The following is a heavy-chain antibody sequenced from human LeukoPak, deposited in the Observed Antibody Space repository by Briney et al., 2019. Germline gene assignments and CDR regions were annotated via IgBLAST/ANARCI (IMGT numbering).Heavy chain of an antibody. CDR1: GFTFSSYA. D-gene: IGHD6-19*01. Sequence: HPGGSLRLSCAASGFTFSSYAMSWVRQAPGKGLEWVSAISGSGGSTYYADSAKGRFTISRDNSKNTLYLQMNSLRAEDTAVYYCAKDLVEQWLVLGRAGDYWGQGTLVTVSS. V-gene: IGHV3-23*01. CDR2: ISGSGGST. J-gene: IGHJ4*02. CDR3: AKDLVEQWLVLGRAGDY.